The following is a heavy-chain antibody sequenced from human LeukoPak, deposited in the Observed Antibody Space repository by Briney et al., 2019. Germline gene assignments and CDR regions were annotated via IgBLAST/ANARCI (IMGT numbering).Heavy chain of an antibody. D-gene: IGHD3-10*01. V-gene: IGHV4-38-2*02. CDR1: GYSISSGYY. CDR3: GRGLGPLLLFGELSQRAWFDP. J-gene: IGHJ5*02. Sequence: SETLSLTCTVSGYSISSGYYWSWIRQPPGKGLEWIGEINHSGSTNYNPSLKSRVTISVDTSKNQFSLKLSSVTAADTAVYYWGRGLGPLLLFGELSQRAWFDPWGQGTLVTVSS. CDR2: INHSGST.